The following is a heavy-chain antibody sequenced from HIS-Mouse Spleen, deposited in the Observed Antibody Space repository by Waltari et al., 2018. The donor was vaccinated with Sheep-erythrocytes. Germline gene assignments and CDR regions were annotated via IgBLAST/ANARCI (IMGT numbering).Heavy chain of an antibody. CDR1: GFTFSNAW. J-gene: IGHJ5*02. V-gene: IGHV3-15*01. Sequence: EVQLVESGGGLVKPGGSLRLPCAASGFTFSNAWMSWVRQAPGKGLEWFGRIKSKTDGGTTDYAAPVKGRFTISRDDSKNTLYLQMNSLKTEDTAVYYCTTDNAPWGQGTLVTVSS. CDR3: TTDNAP. CDR2: IKSKTDGGTT.